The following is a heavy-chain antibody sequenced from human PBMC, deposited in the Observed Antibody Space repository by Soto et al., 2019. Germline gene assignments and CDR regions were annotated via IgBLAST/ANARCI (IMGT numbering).Heavy chain of an antibody. CDR3: ARVATVTKTYYYYYYMDV. Sequence: QVQLQESGPGLVKPSETLSLTCTVSGGSISSYYWSWIRQPPGKGLEWIGYIYYSGSTNYNPSLKSRVTISVDTSKNQFSLKLSSVTAADTAVYYCARVATVTKTYYYYYYMDVWGKGTTVTVSS. CDR1: GGSISSYY. V-gene: IGHV4-59*01. CDR2: IYYSGST. J-gene: IGHJ6*03. D-gene: IGHD4-17*01.